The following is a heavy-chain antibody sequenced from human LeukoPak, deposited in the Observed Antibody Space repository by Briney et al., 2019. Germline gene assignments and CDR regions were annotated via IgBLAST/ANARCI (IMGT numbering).Heavy chain of an antibody. CDR1: GGSLSGYY. D-gene: IGHD5-18*01. CDR2: INHSGST. CDR3: ARGPSQLWKSYYYYGMDV. Sequence: SETLSLTCAVYGGSLSGYYWSWIRQPPGKGLEWIGEINHSGSTNYNPSLKSRVTISVDTSKNQFSLKLSSVTAADTAVYYCARGPSQLWKSYYYYGMDVWGQGTTVTVSS. J-gene: IGHJ6*02. V-gene: IGHV4-34*01.